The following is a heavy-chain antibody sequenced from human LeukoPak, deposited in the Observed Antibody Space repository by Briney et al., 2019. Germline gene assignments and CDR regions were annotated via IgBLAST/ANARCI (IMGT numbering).Heavy chain of an antibody. CDR1: GYTLTKLS. V-gene: IGHV1-24*01. CDR3: ATDPFVMATTQGHY. CDR2: FDPEDGET. J-gene: IGHJ4*02. D-gene: IGHD5-24*01. Sequence: ASVKVSCKVSGYTLTKLSMHWVRQAPGKGLEWMGGFDPEDGETIYAQKFQGRVTMTEDTSTDTAYMELSSLRSEDTAVYYCATDPFVMATTQGHYWGQGTLVTVSS.